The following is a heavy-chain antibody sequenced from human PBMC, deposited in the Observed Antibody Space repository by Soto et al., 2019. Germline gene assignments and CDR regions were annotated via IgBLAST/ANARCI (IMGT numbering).Heavy chain of an antibody. Sequence: PSETLSLTCAVSGYSISSGYYLGWIRQPPGNGLEWIGSIYHIGSTYYNPSLKSRVTISVDTSKDQFSLKLSSVTAADTAVYYCASTVDNAMPVGFDYWGQGTLVTVSS. CDR2: IYHIGST. CDR1: GYSISSGYY. J-gene: IGHJ4*02. D-gene: IGHD2-2*01. V-gene: IGHV4-38-2*01. CDR3: ASTVDNAMPVGFDY.